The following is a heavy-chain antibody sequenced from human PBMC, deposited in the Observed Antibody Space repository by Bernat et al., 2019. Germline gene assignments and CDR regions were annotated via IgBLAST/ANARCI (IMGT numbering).Heavy chain of an antibody. J-gene: IGHJ6*02. Sequence: QVQLQESGPGLVKPSETLSLTCTVSGGSVSSGSYYWSWIRQPPGKGLEWIGYIYYSGSTNYNPSLKSRVTISVDTSMNQFSLKLSSVTAADTAVYYCARLVVVAATPSYYYYYGMDVWGQATTVTVSS. D-gene: IGHD2-15*01. CDR2: IYYSGST. CDR1: GGSVSSGSYY. V-gene: IGHV4-61*01. CDR3: ARLVVVAATPSYYYYYGMDV.